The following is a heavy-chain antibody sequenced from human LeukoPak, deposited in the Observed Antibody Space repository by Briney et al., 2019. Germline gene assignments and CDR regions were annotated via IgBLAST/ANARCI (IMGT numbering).Heavy chain of an antibody. CDR1: SDSIYSSNYY. Sequence: SETLSLTCTVSSDSIYSSNYYWGWIRQPPGKGLEWIGSIYYSGSTYYNPSLKSRVTISVDTSKNQFSLKLSSVTAADTAVYYCARYSTGSGWYYYFDYWGQGTLVTVSS. D-gene: IGHD6-19*01. V-gene: IGHV4-39*01. CDR2: IYYSGST. CDR3: ARYSTGSGWYYYFDY. J-gene: IGHJ4*02.